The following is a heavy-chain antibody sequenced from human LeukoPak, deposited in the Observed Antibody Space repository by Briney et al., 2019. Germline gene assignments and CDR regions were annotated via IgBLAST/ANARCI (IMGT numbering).Heavy chain of an antibody. V-gene: IGHV3-30-3*01. Sequence: PGRSLRLSCAASGFTFSSYAMHWVRQAPGKGLEWVAVISYDGSNKYYADSVKGRFTISRDNAKNSVYLHMNSLRAEDTAMYYCARDQGVAGYVIGYWGQGTLVTVSS. D-gene: IGHD6-19*01. CDR3: ARDQGVAGYVIGY. CDR2: ISYDGSNK. J-gene: IGHJ4*02. CDR1: GFTFSSYA.